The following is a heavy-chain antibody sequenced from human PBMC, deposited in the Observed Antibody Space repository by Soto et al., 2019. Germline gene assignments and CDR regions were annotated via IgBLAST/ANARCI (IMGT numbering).Heavy chain of an antibody. V-gene: IGHV4-59*08. CDR2: IYYSGST. Sequence: SETLSLTCTVSGGSISSYYWSWIRQPPGKGLEWIGYIYYSGSTNYNPSLKSRVTISVDTSKNQFSLKLSSVTAADTAVYYCAGLGSGLRYFDWFLSQDPDFDYWGQGTLVTVSS. D-gene: IGHD3-9*01. CDR1: GGSISSYY. J-gene: IGHJ4*02. CDR3: AGLGSGLRYFDWFLSQDPDFDY.